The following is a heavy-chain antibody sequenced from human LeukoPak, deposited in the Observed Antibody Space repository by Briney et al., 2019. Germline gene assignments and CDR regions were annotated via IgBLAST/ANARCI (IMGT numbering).Heavy chain of an antibody. D-gene: IGHD3-3*01. CDR2: ISAYDGNT. CDR3: ARNYDFWSGPLPAL. J-gene: IGHJ3*01. Sequence: ASVKVSCKASGYTFTSYGISWVRQAPGQGLEWMGWISAYDGNTNYAQKLQGRVTMTTDTTTSTAYMELRSLRSDDTAVYYCARNYDFWSGPLPALWGQGTMVTVSS. V-gene: IGHV1-18*01. CDR1: GYTFTSYG.